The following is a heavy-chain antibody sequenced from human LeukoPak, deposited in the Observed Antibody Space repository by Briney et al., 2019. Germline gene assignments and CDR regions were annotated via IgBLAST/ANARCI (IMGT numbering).Heavy chain of an antibody. CDR2: IKQDGSEK. V-gene: IGHV3-7*01. Sequence: AGGSLRLSCAAPGFTFSSYWMSWVRQAPGKGLEWVASIKQDGSEKYYVDSVKGRFTISRDNAKNSLYLQMNSLRAEDTALYYCARAPGEGWFYPWGQGTLVTVSS. J-gene: IGHJ5*02. D-gene: IGHD4-17*01. CDR1: GFTFSSYW. CDR3: ARAPGEGWFYP.